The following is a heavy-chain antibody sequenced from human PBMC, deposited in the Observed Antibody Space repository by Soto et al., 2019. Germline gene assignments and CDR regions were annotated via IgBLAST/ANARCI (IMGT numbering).Heavy chain of an antibody. D-gene: IGHD6-6*01. V-gene: IGHV3-30-3*01. CDR2: ISYDGSNK. CDR3: ARIPMSIAARPADY. CDR1: GFTFSSYA. J-gene: IGHJ4*02. Sequence: GGSLRLSCAASGFTFSSYAMHWVRQAPGKELEWVAVISYDGSNKYYADSVKGRFTISRDNSKNTLYLQMNSLRAEDTAVYYCARIPMSIAARPADYWGQGTLVTVSS.